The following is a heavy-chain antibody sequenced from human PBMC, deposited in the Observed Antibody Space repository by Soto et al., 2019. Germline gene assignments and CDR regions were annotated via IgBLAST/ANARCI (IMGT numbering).Heavy chain of an antibody. D-gene: IGHD2-8*01. J-gene: IGHJ4*02. CDR3: AKGGFLYATSFIDY. Sequence: EVQLLESGGGLVQPGGSLRLSCATSGFTFTTHAMSWVRQAPGKGLEWVSAVSGSGGGTYYADSVRGRFTVSRDIPRNTLHLQMNSLRADDTATYYCAKGGFLYATSFIDYWGQGTLVTVSS. CDR2: VSGSGGGT. V-gene: IGHV3-23*01. CDR1: GFTFTTHA.